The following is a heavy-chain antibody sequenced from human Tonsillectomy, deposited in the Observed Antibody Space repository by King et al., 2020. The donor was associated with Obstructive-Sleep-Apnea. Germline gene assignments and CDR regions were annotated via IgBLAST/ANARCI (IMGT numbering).Heavy chain of an antibody. Sequence: VQLQESGPGLVKPSQTLSLTCAVSGGSISSGGYCWSWIRQPPGKGLEWIGDIYYSGSTYYNPSLKSRLTISVDTSKNPFSLKLSSVTAADTAVYYCARDFGSGDYALWHWGQGTLVTVSS. CDR3: ARDFGSGDYALWH. CDR1: GGSISSGGYC. V-gene: IGHV4-30-4*07. CDR2: IYYSGST. D-gene: IGHD4-17*01. J-gene: IGHJ1*01.